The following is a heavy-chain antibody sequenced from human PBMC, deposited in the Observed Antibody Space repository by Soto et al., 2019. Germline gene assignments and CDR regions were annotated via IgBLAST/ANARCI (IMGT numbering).Heavy chain of an antibody. V-gene: IGHV1-3*01. CDR3: ARDTETLGPRANDALDI. CDR2: INAGSGNT. J-gene: IGHJ3*02. Sequence: ASVKVSCKATGYTFSAYTMNWVRQAPGQSLEWMGWINAGSGNTKYSQNFQGRVSITRDTSASTVYMELTGLTSEDTAVYYCARDTETLGPRANDALDIWGQGTMVTVSS. CDR1: GYTFSAYT. D-gene: IGHD3-3*02.